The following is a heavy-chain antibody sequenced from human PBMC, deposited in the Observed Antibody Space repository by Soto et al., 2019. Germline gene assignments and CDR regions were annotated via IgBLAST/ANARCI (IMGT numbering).Heavy chain of an antibody. CDR1: GGSISSSSYY. CDR3: ARSQDYYDSSGYYYDYYYGMDV. V-gene: IGHV4-39*01. J-gene: IGHJ6*02. D-gene: IGHD3-22*01. CDR2: IYYSGST. Sequence: QLQLQESGPGLVKPSETLSLTCTVSGGSISSSSYYWGWIRQPPGKGLEWIGSIYYSGSTYYNPSLKSRVTISVDTSKNQFSLKLSSVTAADTAVYYCARSQDYYDSSGYYYDYYYGMDVWGQGTTVTVSS.